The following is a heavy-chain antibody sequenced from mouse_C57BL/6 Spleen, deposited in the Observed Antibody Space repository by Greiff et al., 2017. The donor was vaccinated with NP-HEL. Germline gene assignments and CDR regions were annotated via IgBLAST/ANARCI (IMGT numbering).Heavy chain of an antibody. V-gene: IGHV1-64*01. CDR1: GYTFTSYW. J-gene: IGHJ2*01. CDR2: IHPNSGST. D-gene: IGHD1-1*01. Sequence: VQLQQPGAELVKPGASVKLSCKASGYTFTSYWMHWVKQRPGQGLEWIGMIHPNSGSTNYNEKFKSKATLTVDKSSSTAYMQLSSLTSEDSAVYYCANNYGSKNYFDYWGQGTTLTVSS. CDR3: ANNYGSKNYFDY.